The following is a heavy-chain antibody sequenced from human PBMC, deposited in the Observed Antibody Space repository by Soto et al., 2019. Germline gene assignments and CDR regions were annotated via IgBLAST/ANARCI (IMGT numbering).Heavy chain of an antibody. CDR3: AREHSSERPCNMDV. Sequence: PGGSLRLSCAASGFTFSSYSMNWVRQAPGKGLEWVSYISSSSSTIYYADSVKGRFTISRDNAKNSLYLQMNSQRAEDTAVYYCAREHSSERPCNMDVWGKGSTVTV. CDR2: ISSSSSTI. V-gene: IGHV3-48*01. CDR1: GFTFSSYS. D-gene: IGHD3-10*01. J-gene: IGHJ6*03.